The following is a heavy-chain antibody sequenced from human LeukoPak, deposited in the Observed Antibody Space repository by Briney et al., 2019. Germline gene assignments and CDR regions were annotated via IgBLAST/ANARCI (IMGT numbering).Heavy chain of an antibody. V-gene: IGHV1-46*01. CDR2: INPSGGST. CDR1: GYTFTSYY. D-gene: IGHD2-8*01. CDR3: ARSRPGYGYAIPAFPFGY. J-gene: IGHJ4*02. Sequence: GASVKVSCKASGYTFTSYYMHWVRQAPGQGLEWMGIINPSGGSTSYAQKFRGRVTMTRDTSTSTVYMELSSLRSEDTAVYYCARSRPGYGYAIPAFPFGYWGQGTLVTVSS.